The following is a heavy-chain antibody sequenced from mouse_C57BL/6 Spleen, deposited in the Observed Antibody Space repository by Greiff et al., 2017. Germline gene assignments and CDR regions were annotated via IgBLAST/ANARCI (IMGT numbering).Heavy chain of an antibody. V-gene: IGHV1-53*01. CDR1: GYTFTSYW. J-gene: IGHJ4*01. CDR2: INPSNGGT. D-gene: IGHD1-1*01. Sequence: QVQLQQPGTELVKPGASVKLSCKASGYTFTSYWMHWVKQRPGHGLEWIGNINPSNGGTNYNEKFKSKATLTVDKSSSTAYMQLSSRTSEDSAVYYCARVGPFYYGSSDKYYYAMDYWGQGTSVTVSS. CDR3: ARVGPFYYGSSDKYYYAMDY.